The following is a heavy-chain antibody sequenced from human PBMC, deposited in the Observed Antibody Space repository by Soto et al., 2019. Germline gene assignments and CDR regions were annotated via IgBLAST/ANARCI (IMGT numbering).Heavy chain of an antibody. Sequence: EVQLVESGGGLVQPGGSLRLSCAASGFTVSSNYMSWVRQAPGKGLEWVSLIYSGGSTYYADSVKGRFTISRHNSKNTLYLKMNSLRAEDTAVYYCARRAGQYGDALDYWGQGTLVTVSS. CDR3: ARRAGQYGDALDY. CDR2: IYSGGST. D-gene: IGHD4-17*01. J-gene: IGHJ4*02. CDR1: GFTVSSNY. V-gene: IGHV3-53*04.